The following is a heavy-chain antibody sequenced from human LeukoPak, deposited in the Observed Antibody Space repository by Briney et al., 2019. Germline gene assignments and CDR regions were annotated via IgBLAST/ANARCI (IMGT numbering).Heavy chain of an antibody. CDR1: GFTFDDYG. D-gene: IGHD3-10*01. Sequence: GGSLRLSCAASGFTFDDYGMSWVRQAPGKGLEWVSGINWNGGSTGYADSVKGRFTISRDNSKNTLYLQMNSLRAEDAAVYYCAKVVGGSGSYDNVYFDYWGQGTLVTVSS. J-gene: IGHJ4*02. CDR3: AKVVGGSGSYDNVYFDY. V-gene: IGHV3-20*04. CDR2: INWNGGST.